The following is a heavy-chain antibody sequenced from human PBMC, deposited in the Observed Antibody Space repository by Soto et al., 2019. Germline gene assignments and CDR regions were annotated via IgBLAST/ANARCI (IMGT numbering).Heavy chain of an antibody. V-gene: IGHV1-18*01. CDR3: ARGSAYYYDSTGYLLLAY. CDR2: ISAYNGNT. J-gene: IGHJ4*03. D-gene: IGHD3-22*01. CDR1: GYTFTSYG. Sequence: GASVKVSCKASGYTFTSYGISWVRQAPGQGLEWMGWISAYNGNTNYAQKLQGRVTMTTDTSTSTAYMELRSLRSDDTAVYYCARGSAYYYDSTGYLLLAYCGPGTLVT.